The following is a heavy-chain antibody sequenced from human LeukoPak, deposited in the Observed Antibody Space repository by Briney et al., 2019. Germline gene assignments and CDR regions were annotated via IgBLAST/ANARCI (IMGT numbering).Heavy chain of an antibody. J-gene: IGHJ4*02. Sequence: ASVKVSCKASGYTLTGYYMHWVRQAPGQGLEWMGWINPNSGGTNYAQKFQGRVTMTRVTSISTAYMELSRLRSDDTAVYYCARDERLSDGVYDYWGQGTLVTVSS. CDR2: INPNSGGT. V-gene: IGHV1-2*02. CDR1: GYTLTGYY. D-gene: IGHD2-8*01. CDR3: ARDERLSDGVYDY.